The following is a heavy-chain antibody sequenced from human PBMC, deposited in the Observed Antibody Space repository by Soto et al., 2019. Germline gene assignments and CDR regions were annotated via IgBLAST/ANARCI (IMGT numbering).Heavy chain of an antibody. J-gene: IGHJ4*02. D-gene: IGHD4-17*01. V-gene: IGHV4-31*03. CDR3: ARGLSAATVVTCAVDY. Sequence: QVHLQESGPGLVKPSQTLSLTCTVSGGSISSSEYYWTRIRQPPGTGLEWIGYIYSSGNTYYNPSLKGRLTISVETSKNRFSLKLHSVTAADMALYYCARGLSAATVVTCAVDYWGQGTLVTVSS. CDR2: IYSSGNT. CDR1: GGSISSSEYY.